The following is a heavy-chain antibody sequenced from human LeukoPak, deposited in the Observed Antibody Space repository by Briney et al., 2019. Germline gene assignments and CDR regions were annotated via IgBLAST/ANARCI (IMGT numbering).Heavy chain of an antibody. D-gene: IGHD1-26*01. Sequence: PSETLSLTCTVSGGSISRFYWSWIRQPPGKGLEWIAYIYYTGHTNYNPSLRSRVTMSLDTSKSQFSLRLSSVTAADTAVYYCARNSNFVGATNNDALDIWGQGTMVTVSS. V-gene: IGHV4-59*01. CDR3: ARNSNFVGATNNDALDI. J-gene: IGHJ3*02. CDR2: IYYTGHT. CDR1: GGSISRFY.